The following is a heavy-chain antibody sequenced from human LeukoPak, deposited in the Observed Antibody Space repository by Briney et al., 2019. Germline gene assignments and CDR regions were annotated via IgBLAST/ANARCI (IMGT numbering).Heavy chain of an antibody. V-gene: IGHV4-4*07. Sequence: RTSETLSLTCTVSGGSISSYYWSWIRQPAGKGLEWLGRIYTSGSTNYNPSLKSRVTMSVDTSKNQFSLKLSSVTAADTAVYYCARDRDSSSWYIWYFDLWGRGTLATVSS. J-gene: IGHJ2*01. CDR3: ARDRDSSSWYIWYFDL. D-gene: IGHD6-13*01. CDR2: IYTSGST. CDR1: GGSISSYY.